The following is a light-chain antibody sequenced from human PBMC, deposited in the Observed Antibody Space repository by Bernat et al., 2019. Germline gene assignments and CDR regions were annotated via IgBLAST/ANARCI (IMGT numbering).Light chain of an antibody. CDR1: QGIAKW. Sequence: DIQMTQSPSSVSASIGDRVTITCRASQGIAKWLAWYQVKPGKAPKLLIYSASTLQNGVPSRFSGSGSWTDFTLPIDNLQSEDFATYYCQRTDSFPLTFGGGTAVEIK. V-gene: IGKV1-12*01. CDR3: QRTDSFPLT. J-gene: IGKJ4*01. CDR2: SAS.